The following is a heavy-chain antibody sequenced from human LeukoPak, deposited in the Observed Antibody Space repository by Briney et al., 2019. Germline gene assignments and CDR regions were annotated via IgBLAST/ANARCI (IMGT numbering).Heavy chain of an antibody. V-gene: IGHV3-21*01. CDR3: ARVDIAAAGDFDY. Sequence: SGGSLRLSCAASGFTFSSYSMNWVRQAPGKGLEWVSSISSSSSYIYYADSVKGRFTISRDNAKNSLYLQMNSLRAEDTAVYYCARVDIAAAGDFDYWGQGTLATVCS. CDR2: ISSSSSYI. J-gene: IGHJ4*02. D-gene: IGHD6-13*01. CDR1: GFTFSSYS.